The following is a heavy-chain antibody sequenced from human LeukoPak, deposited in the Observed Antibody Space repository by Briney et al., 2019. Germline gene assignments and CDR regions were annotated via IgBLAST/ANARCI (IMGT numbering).Heavy chain of an antibody. Sequence: GESLKISCKGSGYSFTSYWIGWVRQMPGKGLEWMGIIYPGDSDTRYSPSFQGQVTISADKSISTAYLQWSSLKASDTAMYYCARLTSWFGELLLDYYCYGMDVWGQGTTVTVSS. V-gene: IGHV5-51*01. J-gene: IGHJ6*02. CDR3: ARLTSWFGELLLDYYCYGMDV. D-gene: IGHD3-10*01. CDR2: IYPGDSDT. CDR1: GYSFTSYW.